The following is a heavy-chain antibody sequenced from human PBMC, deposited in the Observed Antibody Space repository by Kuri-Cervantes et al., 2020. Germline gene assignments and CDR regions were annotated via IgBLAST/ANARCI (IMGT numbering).Heavy chain of an antibody. Sequence: SVKVSCKASGGTFSSYTISWVRQAPGQGLERMGRIIPILGIANYAQKFQGRVTMTRDTSINTVYMELTNLRSDDTAIYYCARDHSGGWFDPWGQGVLVTVSS. V-gene: IGHV1-69*04. CDR2: IIPILGIA. D-gene: IGHD1-26*01. J-gene: IGHJ5*02. CDR1: GGTFSSYT. CDR3: ARDHSGGWFDP.